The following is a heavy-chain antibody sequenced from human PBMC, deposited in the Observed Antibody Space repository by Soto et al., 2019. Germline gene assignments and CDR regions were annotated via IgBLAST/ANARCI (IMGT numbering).Heavy chain of an antibody. CDR3: ASYGDQWMIRAFDS. Sequence: SETLSLTCSVSGGSISHYYCSWIRQSPGKGLEGIGFIFYRGNSNDNPSLKRRVSMSVDMSKNHFCLDLTSVTAPDTAMYYFASYGDQWMIRAFDSCGQGTLVTVSS. J-gene: IGHJ4*02. D-gene: IGHD6-19*01. CDR2: IFYRGNS. CDR1: GGSISHYY. V-gene: IGHV4-59*01.